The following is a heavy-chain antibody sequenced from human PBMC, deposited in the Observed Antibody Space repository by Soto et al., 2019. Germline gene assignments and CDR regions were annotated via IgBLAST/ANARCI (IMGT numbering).Heavy chain of an antibody. CDR1: GFTFSSYW. Sequence: GGSLRLSCAASGFTFSSYWMHWVRQAPGKGLVWVSRIKSDGSSADYADSVKGRFTISRDNVKSMLYLQMNSLRTEDTAVYYCAAPISVNGDYWGQGTLVTVSS. D-gene: IGHD4-4*01. J-gene: IGHJ4*02. CDR3: AAPISVNGDY. V-gene: IGHV3-74*01. CDR2: IKSDGSSA.